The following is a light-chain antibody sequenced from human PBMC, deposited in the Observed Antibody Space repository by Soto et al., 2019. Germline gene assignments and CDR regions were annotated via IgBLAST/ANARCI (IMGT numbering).Light chain of an antibody. CDR2: DVS. J-gene: IGLJ2*01. Sequence: LTQPASVSGSPGQSITISCTGTSSDVGGYNYVSWYQQHPGKAPKLMIYDVSNRPSGVSNRFSGSKSGNTASLTISGLQAEDEADYYCSSYTSSSTPGVFGGGTKVTVL. V-gene: IGLV2-14*01. CDR3: SSYTSSSTPGV. CDR1: SSDVGGYNY.